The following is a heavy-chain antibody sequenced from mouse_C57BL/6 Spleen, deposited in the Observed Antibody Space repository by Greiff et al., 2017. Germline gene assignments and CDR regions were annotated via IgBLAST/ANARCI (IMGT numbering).Heavy chain of an antibody. CDR3: TRGYYYGSSRYYFDY. CDR2: IYPGNSDT. D-gene: IGHD1-1*01. Sequence: VQLQQSGTVLARPGASVKMSCKTSGYTFTSYWMHWVKQRPGQGLEWIGAIYPGNSDTSYNQKFKGKAKLTAVTSASTAYMELSSLTNGDSAVYYCTRGYYYGSSRYYFDYWGQGTTLTVSS. V-gene: IGHV1-5*01. J-gene: IGHJ2*01. CDR1: GYTFTSYW.